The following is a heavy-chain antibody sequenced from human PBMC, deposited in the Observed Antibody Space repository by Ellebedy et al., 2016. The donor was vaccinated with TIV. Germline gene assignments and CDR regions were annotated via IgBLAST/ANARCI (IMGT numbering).Heavy chain of an antibody. J-gene: IGHJ6*02. D-gene: IGHD5-12*01. CDR2: IWFDGSRN. Sequence: GESLKISCAASGFTFSNYHIHWVRQAPGKGLEWVALIWFDGSRNYHVDSVRGRFTLSSDNSNNTVHLEMNDLRADDTAVYYCAREVAGGQGAMDVWGQGATVIVSS. V-gene: IGHV3-33*01. CDR1: GFTFSNYH. CDR3: AREVAGGQGAMDV.